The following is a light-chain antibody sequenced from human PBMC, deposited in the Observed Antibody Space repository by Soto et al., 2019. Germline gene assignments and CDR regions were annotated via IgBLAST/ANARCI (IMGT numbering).Light chain of an antibody. CDR1: SSDVGGYNY. CDR3: SSYTSSSTVV. J-gene: IGLJ2*01. V-gene: IGLV2-14*01. CDR2: EVS. Sequence: QSALTQPASVSGSPGQSIRISCTGTSSDVGGYNYVSWYQQHPGKAPKLMIYEVSNRPSGVSNRFSGSKSGNTASLTISGLQAEDEADYYCSSYTSSSTVVFGGRTKLTVL.